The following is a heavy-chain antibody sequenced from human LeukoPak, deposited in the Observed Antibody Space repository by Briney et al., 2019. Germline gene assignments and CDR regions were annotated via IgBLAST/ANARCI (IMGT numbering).Heavy chain of an antibody. CDR3: ARDLGHTGYDLYDY. Sequence: QTGGSLRLSCAVSGINFRGYWMAWDRQAPGKGLEWVANMKQDGSEKYYVDSVKGRFTISRDNAKNSLYLEMNSLRVEDTAVYYCARDLGHTGYDLYDYWGQGTLVTVSS. CDR1: GINFRGYW. J-gene: IGHJ4*02. D-gene: IGHD5-12*01. CDR2: MKQDGSEK. V-gene: IGHV3-7*01.